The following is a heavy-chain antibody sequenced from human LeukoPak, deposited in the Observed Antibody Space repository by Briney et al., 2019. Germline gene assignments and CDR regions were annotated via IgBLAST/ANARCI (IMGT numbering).Heavy chain of an antibody. J-gene: IGHJ5*02. CDR3: ARGLCSWFGELHCFLGLNWFDP. CDR1: GGSFSGYY. V-gene: IGHV4-34*01. D-gene: IGHD3-10*01. CDR2: INHSGST. Sequence: SETLSHTCAVYGGSFSGYYWSWIRQPPGKGLEWIGEINHSGSTNYNPSLKSRVTISVDTSKNQFSLKLSSVTAADTAVYYCARGLCSWFGELHCFLGLNWFDPWGQGTLVTVSS.